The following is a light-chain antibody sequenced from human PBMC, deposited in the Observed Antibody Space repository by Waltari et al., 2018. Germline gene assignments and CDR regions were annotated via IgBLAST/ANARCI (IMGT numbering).Light chain of an antibody. V-gene: IGKV3-20*01. Sequence: EIVLTQSPETLSLSLGERATLSCRASQIVGSGYLAWYKQRPGQAPRLLVYGASSRATGIPNRLTGSVSATDFTLTINRLEPDDFAMYYCHQYGNSPYTFGQGTNLQIK. CDR2: GAS. CDR3: HQYGNSPYT. J-gene: IGKJ2*01. CDR1: QIVGSGY.